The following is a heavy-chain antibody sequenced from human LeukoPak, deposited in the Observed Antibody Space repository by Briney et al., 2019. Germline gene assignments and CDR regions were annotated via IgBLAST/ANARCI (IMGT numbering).Heavy chain of an antibody. CDR1: GGTFRSYA. D-gene: IGHD6-19*01. J-gene: IGHJ1*01. Sequence: ASVKVSCKASGGTFRSYAVTWVRQAPGQGLEWVGMILPVHGKANYAQKFQARVSITADKSTSTAYMELSSLRSDDTAVYYCARGGPVAATHKYFQHWGQGTLVTVSS. CDR2: ILPVHGKA. CDR3: ARGGPVAATHKYFQH. V-gene: IGHV1-69*04.